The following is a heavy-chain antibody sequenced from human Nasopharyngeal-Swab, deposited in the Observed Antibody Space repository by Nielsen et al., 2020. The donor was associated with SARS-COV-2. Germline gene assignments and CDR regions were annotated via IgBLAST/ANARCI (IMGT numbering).Heavy chain of an antibody. J-gene: IGHJ4*02. Sequence: GESLKISCAASGFTFSSYAMSWVRQAPGRGLEWVSAISGSGGSTYYADSVKGRFTIPRDNSKNTLYLQMNSLRAEDTAVYYCAKPETGIQLWSTEPLDYWGQGTLVTVSS. V-gene: IGHV3-23*01. CDR3: AKPETGIQLWSTEPLDY. CDR2: ISGSGGST. D-gene: IGHD5-18*01. CDR1: GFTFSSYA.